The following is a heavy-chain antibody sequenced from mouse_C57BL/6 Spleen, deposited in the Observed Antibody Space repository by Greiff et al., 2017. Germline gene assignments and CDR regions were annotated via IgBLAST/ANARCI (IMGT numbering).Heavy chain of an antibody. Sequence: EVKLMESGGGLVKPGGSLKLSCAASGFTFSDYGMHWVRQAPEKGLEWVAYISSGSSTIYYADTVKGRFTISRDNAKNTLFLQMTSLGSEDTAMYYCARWWFDYWGQGTTLTVSS. V-gene: IGHV5-17*01. CDR2: ISSGSSTI. CDR3: ARWWFDY. J-gene: IGHJ2*01. CDR1: GFTFSDYG. D-gene: IGHD1-1*02.